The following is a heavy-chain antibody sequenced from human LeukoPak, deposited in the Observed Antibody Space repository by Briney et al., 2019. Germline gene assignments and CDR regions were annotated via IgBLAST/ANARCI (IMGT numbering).Heavy chain of an antibody. CDR2: ISAYNGNT. CDR3: ARDLGSNYYDIIGWY. Sequence: GASVKVSCKASGYTFTSYGISWVRQAPGQGLEWMGWISAYNGNTNYAQKLQGRVTMTTDTSTSTAYMELRSLRSDDTAVYYCARDLGSNYYDIIGWYWGQGTLVTVSS. V-gene: IGHV1-18*04. D-gene: IGHD3-9*01. CDR1: GYTFTSYG. J-gene: IGHJ4*02.